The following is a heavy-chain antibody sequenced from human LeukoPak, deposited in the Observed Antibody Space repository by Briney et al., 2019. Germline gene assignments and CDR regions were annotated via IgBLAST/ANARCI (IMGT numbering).Heavy chain of an antibody. CDR1: GGSISSYY. Sequence: SETLSLTCTVSGGSISSYYWSWIRQPPGKGLEWIGYIYYSGSTNYNPSLKSRVTISADTSNNQFSLKLSSVTAADTAVYYCARARYDSSGYYWIFDYWGQGTLVTVSS. CDR3: ARARYDSSGYYWIFDY. V-gene: IGHV4-59*08. D-gene: IGHD3-22*01. CDR2: IYYSGST. J-gene: IGHJ4*02.